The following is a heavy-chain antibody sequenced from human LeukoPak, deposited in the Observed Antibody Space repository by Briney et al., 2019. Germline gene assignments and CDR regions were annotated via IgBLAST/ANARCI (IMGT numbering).Heavy chain of an antibody. V-gene: IGHV3-21*01. CDR1: GFTFSSYS. Sequence: AGGSLRLSCAASGFTFSSYSMSWVRRAPGKGLEWVSSISSSSSYIYYADSVKGRFTISRDNAKNSLYLQMNSLRAEDTAVYYCARSHDFWSGYHFDYWGQGTLVTVSS. CDR3: ARSHDFWSGYHFDY. D-gene: IGHD3-3*01. J-gene: IGHJ4*02. CDR2: ISSSSSYI.